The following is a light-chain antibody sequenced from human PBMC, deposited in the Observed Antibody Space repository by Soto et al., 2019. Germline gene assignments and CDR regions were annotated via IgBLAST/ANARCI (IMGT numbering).Light chain of an antibody. CDR1: QSIYEK. CDR3: QQYNNWPPWT. CDR2: DTS. J-gene: IGKJ1*01. V-gene: IGKV3-15*01. Sequence: EIVMTQSPATLSVSPGERVTLFCRASQSIYEKLAWYQQKPGQTPRLVIYDTSTRATGTPGSFSGSGSGTEFTLTISGLQSEDFAVYYCQQYNNWPPWTFGQGTKVDIK.